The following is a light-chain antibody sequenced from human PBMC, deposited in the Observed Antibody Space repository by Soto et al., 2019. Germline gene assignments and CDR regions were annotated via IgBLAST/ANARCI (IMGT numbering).Light chain of an antibody. CDR2: DVS. Sequence: QSALTQPRPVSGSPGQSVTISCTGTSSDVGGYNYVSWYQQHPGKAPKLMIYDVSKRPSGVPDRFSGSKSGNTASLTISGLQAEDEADYYCCSYAGSVYVFGTGTKLTVL. CDR3: CSYAGSVYV. J-gene: IGLJ1*01. CDR1: SSDVGGYNY. V-gene: IGLV2-11*01.